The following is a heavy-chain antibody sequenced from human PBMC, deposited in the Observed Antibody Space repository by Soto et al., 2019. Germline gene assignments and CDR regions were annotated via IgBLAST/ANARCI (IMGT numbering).Heavy chain of an antibody. CDR1: GFSLSTSAVS. D-gene: IGHD3-10*01. Sequence: QITLKESGPTLVKPTQTLTLTCTFSGFSLSTSAVSVGWIRQPPGEALEWLALIYWDDGKRYSPSLRSRLSITKDTSKNQVVLTMTNMDPVDTATYYCAHQPPMLRGDTWFDPWGQGTLVTVSS. CDR3: AHQPPMLRGDTWFDP. CDR2: IYWDDGK. V-gene: IGHV2-5*02. J-gene: IGHJ5*02.